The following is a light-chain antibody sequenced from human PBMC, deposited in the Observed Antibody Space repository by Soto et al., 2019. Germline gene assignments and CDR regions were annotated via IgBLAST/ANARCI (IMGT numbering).Light chain of an antibody. V-gene: IGKV3-20*01. CDR1: QSVSDNN. Sequence: EVVLTQSPGTLSLSPGDGGALSFMASQSVSDNNLAWYQLRPGQAPRLLIYGASRRATGIPDRFSGSGSGTDFTLTISGLEPEDFAVYYCQQYGSSPGTFGQGTKVDIK. CDR3: QQYGSSPGT. J-gene: IGKJ1*01. CDR2: GAS.